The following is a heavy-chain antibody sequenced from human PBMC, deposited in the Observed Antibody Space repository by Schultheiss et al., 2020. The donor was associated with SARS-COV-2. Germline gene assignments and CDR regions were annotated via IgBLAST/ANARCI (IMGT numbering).Heavy chain of an antibody. CDR3: AKSSSSWYDDSFDL. V-gene: IGHV3-30-3*02. Sequence: GGSLRLSCAASGFTFSSYAMHWVRQAPGKGLEWVAVISYDGSNKYYADSVKGRFTIFRDNSKSTLYLQMNSLRAEDTALYYCAKSSSSWYDDSFDLWGRGTLVTVSS. J-gene: IGHJ2*01. CDR1: GFTFSSYA. D-gene: IGHD6-13*01. CDR2: ISYDGSNK.